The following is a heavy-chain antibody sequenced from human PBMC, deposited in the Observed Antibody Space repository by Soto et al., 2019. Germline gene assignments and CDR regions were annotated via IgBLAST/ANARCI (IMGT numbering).Heavy chain of an antibody. CDR2: IYYSGST. Sequence: SETLSLTCTVSGGSISSSSYYWGWIRQPPGKGLEWIGSIYYSGSTYYNPSLKSRVTISVDTSKNQFSLKLSSVTAADTAVYYCATETYDSFDYWGQGTLVTVSS. V-gene: IGHV4-39*01. CDR1: GGSISSSSYY. D-gene: IGHD3-16*01. CDR3: ATETYDSFDY. J-gene: IGHJ4*02.